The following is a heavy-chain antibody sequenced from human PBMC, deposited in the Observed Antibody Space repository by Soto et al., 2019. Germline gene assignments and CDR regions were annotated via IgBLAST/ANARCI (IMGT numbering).Heavy chain of an antibody. D-gene: IGHD6-19*01. Sequence: QVQLVQSGAEVKKPGSSVKVSCKASGGTFSSYAISWGRQAPGQGLEWMGGIIPIFGTANYAQKFQGRVTITADESTSTAYMELSSLRSEDTAVYYCAEQNSSGWYMGYFDYWGQGTLVTVSS. CDR2: IIPIFGTA. CDR3: AEQNSSGWYMGYFDY. CDR1: GGTFSSYA. J-gene: IGHJ4*02. V-gene: IGHV1-69*01.